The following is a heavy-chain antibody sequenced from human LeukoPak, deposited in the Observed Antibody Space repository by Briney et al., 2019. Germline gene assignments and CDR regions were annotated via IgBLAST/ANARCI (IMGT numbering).Heavy chain of an antibody. CDR2: TYPSSKWNN. CDR3: ARGNGYPFDY. V-gene: IGHV6-1*01. J-gene: IGHJ4*02. CDR1: GGTLSSNSAT. D-gene: IGHD3-16*01. Sequence: SQTLSLTCAISGGTLSSNSATWNWLRPSPSIDLKWLGKTYPSSKWNNEYAVSVKGRVTIKPDASKKQFSLQLNSVTPEDTAMYYCARGNGYPFDYWGQGTLVTVSS.